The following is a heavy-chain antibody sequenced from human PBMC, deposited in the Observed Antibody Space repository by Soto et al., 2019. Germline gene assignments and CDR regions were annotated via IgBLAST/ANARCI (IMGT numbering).Heavy chain of an antibody. CDR3: ARDRSPVRYYYDSSGYYTSSVDV. V-gene: IGHV3-21*01. J-gene: IGHJ6*02. CDR1: GFTFSSYS. CDR2: ISSSSSYI. Sequence: EVQLVESGGGLVKPGGSLRLSCAASGFTFSSYSMNWVRQAPGKGLEWVSSISSSSSYIYYADSVKGRFTISRDNAKNSLYLKMNSLRAEDTAVYYCARDRSPVRYYYDSSGYYTSSVDVWGQGTTVTVSS. D-gene: IGHD3-22*01.